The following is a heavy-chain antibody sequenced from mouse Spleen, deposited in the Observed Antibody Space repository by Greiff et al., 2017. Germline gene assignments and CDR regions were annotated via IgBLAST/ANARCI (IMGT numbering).Heavy chain of an antibody. Sequence: QVQLQQSGAELAKPGASVKLSCKASGYTFTSYGMHWVKQRPGQGLEWIGYINPSSGYTKYNQKFKDKATLTADKSSSTAYMQLRSLTYEDSAVYYCARDDYLYAMDYWGQGTSVTVSS. CDR2: INPSSGYT. V-gene: IGHV1-7*01. J-gene: IGHJ4*01. CDR3: ARDDYLYAMDY. D-gene: IGHD2-4*01. CDR1: GYTFTSYG.